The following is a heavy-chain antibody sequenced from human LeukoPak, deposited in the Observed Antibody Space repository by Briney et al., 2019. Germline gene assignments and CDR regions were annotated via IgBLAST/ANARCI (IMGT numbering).Heavy chain of an antibody. V-gene: IGHV5-51*03. J-gene: IGHJ5*02. CDR2: IYPRDSDT. D-gene: IGHD5-12*01. CDR1: GYNFANSW. Sequence: PGESLKISCVASGYNFANSWIAWVRQMPGKDLEWMGIIYPRDSDTTYSPSFKGQVTISADKSISTAYLQWSSLKASDTAMYYCARRVYSGSSTNWFDPWGQGTQVTVSS. CDR3: ARRVYSGSSTNWFDP.